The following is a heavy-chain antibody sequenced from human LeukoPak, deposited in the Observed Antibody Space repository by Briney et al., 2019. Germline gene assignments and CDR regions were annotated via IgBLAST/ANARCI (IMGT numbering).Heavy chain of an antibody. J-gene: IGHJ5*02. V-gene: IGHV1-69*05. Sequence: SVKVSCKASGGTFSSYAISWVRQAPGQGLEWMGGIIAIFGTANYAQKFQGRVTITTDESTSTAYMELSSLRSEDTAVYYCARGGYDSSGYYANWFDPWGQGTLVTVSS. D-gene: IGHD3-22*01. CDR1: GGTFSSYA. CDR3: ARGGYDSSGYYANWFDP. CDR2: IIAIFGTA.